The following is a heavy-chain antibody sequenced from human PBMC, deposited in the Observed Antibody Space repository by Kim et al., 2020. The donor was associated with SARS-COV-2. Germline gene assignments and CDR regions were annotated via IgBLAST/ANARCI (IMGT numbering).Heavy chain of an antibody. CDR1: GYTFTSYY. CDR2: INPSGGST. CDR3: ARERGSYCGGDCYSDFDY. Sequence: ASVKVSCKASGYTFTSYYMHWVRQAPGQGLEWMGIINPSGGSTSYAQKFQGRVTMTRDTSTSTVYMELSSLRSEDTAVYYCARERGSYCGGDCYSDFDYWGQGTLVTVSS. V-gene: IGHV1-46*01. J-gene: IGHJ4*02. D-gene: IGHD2-21*01.